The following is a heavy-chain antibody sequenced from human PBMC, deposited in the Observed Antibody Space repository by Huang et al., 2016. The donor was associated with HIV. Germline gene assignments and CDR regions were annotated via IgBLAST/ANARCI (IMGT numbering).Heavy chain of an antibody. D-gene: IGHD6-13*01. CDR3: ARASWYEPRSWYFGL. CDR1: GGSVSGHY. J-gene: IGHJ2*01. V-gene: IGHV4-34*01. Sequence: QVQLQQWGAGLLKPSETLSLTCAVYGGSVSGHYWSWIRPPPGKGLGWIVEINDNGYTKYDPSVKSRVNKSVHTSRNQFSRKLNSVTAADAAVYYCARASWYEPRSWYFGLWGRGTLVTVSS. CDR2: INDNGYT.